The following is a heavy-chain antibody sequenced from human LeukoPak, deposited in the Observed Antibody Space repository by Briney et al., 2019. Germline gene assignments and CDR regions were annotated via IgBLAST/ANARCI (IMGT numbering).Heavy chain of an antibody. CDR3: ARGGSSRGYYLYYFDY. J-gene: IGHJ4*02. Sequence: GGSLRLSCAASGFTFSAYWMSWVRQAPGKGLEWVANIREDGSEKYYVDSVKGQFTISRDNAKNSLFLQMDSLRAEDTAVYYCARGGSSRGYYLYYFDYWGQGTLVTVSS. CDR1: GFTFSAYW. V-gene: IGHV3-7*01. D-gene: IGHD3-22*01. CDR2: IREDGSEK.